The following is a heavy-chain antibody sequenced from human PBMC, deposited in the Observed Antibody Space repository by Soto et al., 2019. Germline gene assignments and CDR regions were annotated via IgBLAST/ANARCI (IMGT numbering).Heavy chain of an antibody. V-gene: IGHV4-59*01. J-gene: IGHJ6*04. CDR1: GGSISSYY. Sequence: SETLSLTCTVSGGSISSYYWSWIRQPPGKGLEWIGYIYYSGSTNYNPSLKSRVTISVDTSKNQFSLKLSSVTAADTAVYYCARAGLLFWSGYGGPMDVWGKGTTVTVSS. D-gene: IGHD3-3*01. CDR2: IYYSGST. CDR3: ARAGLLFWSGYGGPMDV.